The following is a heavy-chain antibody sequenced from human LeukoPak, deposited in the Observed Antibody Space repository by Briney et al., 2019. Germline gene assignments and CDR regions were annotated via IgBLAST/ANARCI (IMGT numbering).Heavy chain of an antibody. CDR3: ARFGSSGWYIDY. Sequence: GGSLRLSCAASGFTFSSYAMHWVRQAPGKGLEWVAVISYDGSNKYYADSVKGRFTISRDNSKNTLYLQMNSLRAEDTAVYYCARFGSSGWYIDYWGQGTLVTVSS. V-gene: IGHV3-30*14. J-gene: IGHJ4*02. CDR1: GFTFSSYA. D-gene: IGHD6-19*01. CDR2: ISYDGSNK.